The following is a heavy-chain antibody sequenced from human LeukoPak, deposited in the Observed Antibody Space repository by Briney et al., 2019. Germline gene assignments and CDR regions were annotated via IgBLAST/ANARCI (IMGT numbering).Heavy chain of an antibody. Sequence: GGSLRLSCAASGFTVSSNYMSWVRQAPGKGLEWVSVIYSGGSTYYADSVKGRFTISRDNSKNTLYFQMNRLRAEDTAVYYCARVGWFGEFYYYGMHVGGQGTTVTVSS. CDR2: IYSGGST. D-gene: IGHD3-10*01. J-gene: IGHJ6*02. CDR3: ARVGWFGEFYYYGMHV. CDR1: GFTVSSNY. V-gene: IGHV3-66*01.